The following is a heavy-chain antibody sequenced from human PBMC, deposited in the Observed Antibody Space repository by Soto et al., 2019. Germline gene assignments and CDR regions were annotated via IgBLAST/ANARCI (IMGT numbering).Heavy chain of an antibody. CDR3: ARGDGAVGAAIDI. Sequence: GGSRRRSCVVSGFTFSYHYMNWVRQAPGKGLQWVAYISSRSSEINYADPVKGRFTISRDNAKNSVFLHMTSLTAEDTGVYFCARGDGAVGAAIDIWGQGTLVTVSS. CDR1: GFTFSYHY. J-gene: IGHJ4*02. CDR2: ISSRSSEI. D-gene: IGHD2-15*01. V-gene: IGHV3-11*06.